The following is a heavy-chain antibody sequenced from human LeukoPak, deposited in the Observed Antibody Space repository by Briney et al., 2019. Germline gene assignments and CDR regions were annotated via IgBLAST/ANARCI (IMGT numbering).Heavy chain of an antibody. Sequence: SETLSLTCTVSGGSISSHYWSWIRQPPGKGLEWVGYIYYSGSTNYNPSLKSRVTISVDPSKPQFSLKLSSVTAADTAVYYCATYRGLYGDYAQDYWGQGTLVTVSS. CDR1: GGSISSHY. CDR3: ATYRGLYGDYAQDY. V-gene: IGHV4-59*11. D-gene: IGHD4-17*01. J-gene: IGHJ4*02. CDR2: IYYSGST.